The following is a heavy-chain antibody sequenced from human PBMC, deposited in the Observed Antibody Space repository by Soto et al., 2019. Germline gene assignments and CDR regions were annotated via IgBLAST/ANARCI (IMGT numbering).Heavy chain of an antibody. Sequence: SGPTLVNPTQTLRLTCTFSGFSLSTSEMCVSWIRQPPGKALEWLARIDWDDDKYYSTSLKTRLTISKDTSKNQVVLTMTNMDPVDTATYYCARTSPFTYGPDAFDIWGQGTMVTVSS. D-gene: IGHD3-16*01. V-gene: IGHV2-70*11. CDR2: IDWDDDK. CDR1: GFSLSTSEMC. CDR3: ARTSPFTYGPDAFDI. J-gene: IGHJ3*02.